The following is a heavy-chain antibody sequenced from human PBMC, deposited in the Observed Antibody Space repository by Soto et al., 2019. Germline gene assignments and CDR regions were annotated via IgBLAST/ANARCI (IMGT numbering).Heavy chain of an antibody. J-gene: IGHJ4*02. D-gene: IGHD6-13*01. CDR3: ARSPRSIAAGGIDY. CDR1: GGSISSSNL. CDR2: IYHGGST. V-gene: IGHV4-4*02. Sequence: QVQLQESGPGLVKPSGTLSLTCAVSGGSISSSNLWTWVRQPPGKGLEWIGEIYHGGSTNYNPSLKSRVTISVDKSKYQLSLRLSSVTAADTAVYYCARSPRSIAAGGIDYWGQGILVTVSS.